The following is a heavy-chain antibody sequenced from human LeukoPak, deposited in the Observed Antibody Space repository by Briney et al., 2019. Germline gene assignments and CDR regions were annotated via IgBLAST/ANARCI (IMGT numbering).Heavy chain of an antibody. Sequence: ASVKVSCKASGGTFSSYDISWVRQAPGQGLEWMGGIIPIFGTANYAQKFQGRVTITADESTSTAYMELSSLRSEDTAVYYCASSAMATTKMGPRQFDYWGQGTLVTVSS. V-gene: IGHV1-69*13. CDR2: IIPIFGTA. CDR1: GGTFSSYD. CDR3: ASSAMATTKMGPRQFDY. J-gene: IGHJ4*02. D-gene: IGHD5-24*01.